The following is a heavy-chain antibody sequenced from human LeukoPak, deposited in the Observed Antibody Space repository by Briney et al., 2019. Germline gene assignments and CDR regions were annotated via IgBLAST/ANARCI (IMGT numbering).Heavy chain of an antibody. D-gene: IGHD3-10*02. Sequence: PGRSLRLSCAASEFTFSSYAMHWVRQAPGKGLEWVAVISYDGSNKYYADSVKGRFTISRDNSKNTLYLQMNSLRAEDTAVYYCAKSPYVRDYGMDVWGRGTTVTVSS. CDR3: AKSPYVRDYGMDV. CDR2: ISYDGSNK. V-gene: IGHV3-30*18. J-gene: IGHJ6*02. CDR1: EFTFSSYA.